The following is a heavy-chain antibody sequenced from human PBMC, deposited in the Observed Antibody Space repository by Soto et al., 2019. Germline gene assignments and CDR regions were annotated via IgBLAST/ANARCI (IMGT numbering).Heavy chain of an antibody. V-gene: IGHV3-23*01. D-gene: IGHD3-22*01. Sequence: GGSLRLSCAASGFTFSNYAMSWVRQAPGKGLEWVSLISGSSGSTYYADSLKGRFTISRDNSKNSLYLQMNNLRADDTAVYYCANNVPSPTYYDGSPYIYYFETWGQGTLVTVSS. CDR1: GFTFSNYA. J-gene: IGHJ4*02. CDR2: ISGSSGST. CDR3: ANNVPSPTYYDGSPYIYYFET.